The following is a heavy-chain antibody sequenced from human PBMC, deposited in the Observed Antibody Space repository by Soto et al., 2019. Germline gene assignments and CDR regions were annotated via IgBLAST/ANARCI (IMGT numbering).Heavy chain of an antibody. D-gene: IGHD1-20*01. CDR3: ARGIQEGFDP. CDR2: SSATGAGT. V-gene: IGHV3-23*01. Sequence: PGGSLRLSCAASGFTFSSYGMTWVRQAPGKGLEWVSFSSATGAGTYYADSVKGRFTISRDNSKNTLYLQMTSLRADDTAVYSCARGIQEGFDPWGQGTLVTVSS. CDR1: GFTFSSYG. J-gene: IGHJ5*02.